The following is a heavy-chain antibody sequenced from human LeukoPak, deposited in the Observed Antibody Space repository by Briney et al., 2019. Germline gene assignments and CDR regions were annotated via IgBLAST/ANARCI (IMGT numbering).Heavy chain of an antibody. V-gene: IGHV3-33*06. Sequence: PGRSLRLSCAASGFTFSSYGMHWVRQAPGKGLEWVAVIWYDGSNKYYADSVKGRFTISRDNSKNTLYLQMNSLRAEDTAAYYCAKDVPSTFKWFDPWAREPWSPSPQ. CDR2: IWYDGSNK. CDR1: GFTFSSYG. D-gene: IGHD1-1*01. J-gene: IGHJ5*02. CDR3: AKDVPSTFKWFDP.